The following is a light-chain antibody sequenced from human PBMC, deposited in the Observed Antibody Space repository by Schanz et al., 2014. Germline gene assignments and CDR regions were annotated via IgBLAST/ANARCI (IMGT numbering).Light chain of an antibody. V-gene: IGKV2-28*01. CDR1: QSLLHRNGYNY. CDR3: MQGPQTPST. Sequence: DIVMTQSPLSLPVTPGEPASISCRCSQSLLHRNGYNYLDCYLQKPGQSPQLLIYLGSTRASGVPDRFSGSASGTDFTLKISRGGAEDVGIYCCMQGPQTPSTFGQGTKLEIK. CDR2: LGS. J-gene: IGKJ2*01.